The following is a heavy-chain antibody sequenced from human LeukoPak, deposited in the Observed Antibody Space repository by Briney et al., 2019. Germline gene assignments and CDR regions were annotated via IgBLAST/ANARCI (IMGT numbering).Heavy chain of an antibody. V-gene: IGHV3-7*01. J-gene: IGHJ4*02. D-gene: IGHD4-17*01. Sequence: GGCLRLSCAASGFTFSAFWMSWVRQGPGKGLEWVASIKPDGSDSHHVDSVMGRFTISRDNAKNLLYLQMNSLSAEDTAVYYCARLFGGVTTFDYWGQGALVTVSS. CDR3: ARLFGGVTTFDY. CDR2: IKPDGSDS. CDR1: GFTFSAFW.